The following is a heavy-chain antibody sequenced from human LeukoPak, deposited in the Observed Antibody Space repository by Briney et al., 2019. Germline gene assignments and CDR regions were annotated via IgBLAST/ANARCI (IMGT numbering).Heavy chain of an antibody. CDR3: AKHAAIAAAGTR. D-gene: IGHD6-13*01. Sequence: GGSLRLSCAASGFIFSNYGMYWVRQAPGKGLEWVTFIRYDGSNKFYADSVKGRFTISRDNSKNTLYLQMNSLRAEDTAVYYCAKHAAIAAAGTRWGQGALVTVSS. V-gene: IGHV3-30*02. J-gene: IGHJ4*02. CDR1: GFIFSNYG. CDR2: IRYDGSNK.